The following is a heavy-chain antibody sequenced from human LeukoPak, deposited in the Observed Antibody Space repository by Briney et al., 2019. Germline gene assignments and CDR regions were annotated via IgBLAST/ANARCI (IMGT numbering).Heavy chain of an antibody. V-gene: IGHV1-2*02. CDR2: INPNSGGT. CDR3: ARDGDYYDSSGYSPIDCFDP. D-gene: IGHD3-22*01. J-gene: IGHJ5*02. Sequence: ASVKVSCKASGYTFTGYYMHWVRQAPGQGLEWMGWINPNSGGTNYAQKFQGRVTMTRDTSISTAYMELSRLRSDDTAVYYCARDGDYYDSSGYSPIDCFDPWGKGTLVTVSS. CDR1: GYTFTGYY.